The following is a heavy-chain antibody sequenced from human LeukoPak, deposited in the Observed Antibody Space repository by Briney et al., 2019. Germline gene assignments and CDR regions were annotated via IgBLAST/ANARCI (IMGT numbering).Heavy chain of an antibody. D-gene: IGHD3-16*01. CDR3: ARETSQKGAHYMDV. V-gene: IGHV4-39*07. Sequence: SETLSLTCTVSGGSIRSSSYYWGWIRQPPGKGLEWIGSVYYSGSTYYNPSLKSRVTISVDTSKNQFSLKLSSVTAADTAVYYCARETSQKGAHYMDVWGKGTTVTISS. CDR1: GGSIRSSSYY. CDR2: VYYSGST. J-gene: IGHJ6*03.